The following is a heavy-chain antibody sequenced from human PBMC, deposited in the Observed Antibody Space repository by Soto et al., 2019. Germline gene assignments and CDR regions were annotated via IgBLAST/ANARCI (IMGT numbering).Heavy chain of an antibody. D-gene: IGHD3-10*01. J-gene: IGHJ6*02. Sequence: ASVKVSCKASGYTFTSYGISWVRQAPGQGLEWMGWISAYNGNTNYAQKLQGRVTMTTDTSTSTAYMELRSLRSDDTAVYYCARGGVDVLLWFGESPAWGYGMDVWGQGTTVTVSS. CDR3: ARGGVDVLLWFGESPAWGYGMDV. CDR1: GYTFTSYG. V-gene: IGHV1-18*01. CDR2: ISAYNGNT.